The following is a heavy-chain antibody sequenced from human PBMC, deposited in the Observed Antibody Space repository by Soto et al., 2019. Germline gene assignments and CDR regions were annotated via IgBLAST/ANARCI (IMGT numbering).Heavy chain of an antibody. V-gene: IGHV4-39*01. CDR2: IYYSGST. CDR3: ASSGWFDP. CDR1: AGSTSTRTYY. Sequence: SETLSLPCTVSAGSTSTRTYYWGWIRQPPGKGLEWIGTIYYSGSTYYNPSLKSRVTISVDTSKNQFSLKLSSVTAADTAVYYCASSGWFDPWGQGTLVTVS. J-gene: IGHJ5*02.